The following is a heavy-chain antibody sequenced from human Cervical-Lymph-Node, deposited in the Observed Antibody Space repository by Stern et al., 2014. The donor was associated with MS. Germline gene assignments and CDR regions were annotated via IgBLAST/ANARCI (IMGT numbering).Heavy chain of an antibody. Sequence: VQLVQSGAEVKKPGASVKVSCKASGYTFTSYYMHWVRQAPGQGLEWMGIINPSGGSPSYAQKFQGRVTMTRDTSTSTVYMELSSLRSEDTAVYYCAKEGYCSGGSCYSKPYYYYYGMDVWGQGTTVTVSS. CDR3: AKEGYCSGGSCYSKPYYYYYGMDV. CDR1: GYTFTSYY. J-gene: IGHJ6*02. V-gene: IGHV1-46*01. CDR2: INPSGGSP. D-gene: IGHD2-15*01.